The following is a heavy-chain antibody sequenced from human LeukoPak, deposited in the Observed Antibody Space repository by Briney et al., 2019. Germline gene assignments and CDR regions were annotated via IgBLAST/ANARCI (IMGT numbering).Heavy chain of an antibody. J-gene: IGHJ5*02. D-gene: IGHD6-19*01. V-gene: IGHV3-30*18. CDR1: GFTFSSYG. CDR2: ISYDGSNK. Sequence: PGGSLRLSCAASGFTFSSYGIHWVRQAPGKGLEWVAVISYDGSNKYYADSVKGRFTISRDNSKNTLYLQMNSLRAEDMAVYYCAKSPEAYSSGSPWWFDPWGEGTLVTVSS. CDR3: AKSPEAYSSGSPWWFDP.